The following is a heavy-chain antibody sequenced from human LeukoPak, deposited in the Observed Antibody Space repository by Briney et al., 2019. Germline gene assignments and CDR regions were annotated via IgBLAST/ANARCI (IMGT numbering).Heavy chain of an antibody. CDR2: ISYDGSNE. D-gene: IGHD2-21*01. CDR1: GFTFSDYY. Sequence: GGSLRLSCAASGFTFSDYYMSWIRQAPGKGLEWVAVISYDGSNEYYADSVKGRFTISRDNSKNTLYLQMSSLRAEDTAVYYCAKEFNKGLPDYWGQGTLVTVPS. CDR3: AKEFNKGLPDY. J-gene: IGHJ4*02. V-gene: IGHV3-30*18.